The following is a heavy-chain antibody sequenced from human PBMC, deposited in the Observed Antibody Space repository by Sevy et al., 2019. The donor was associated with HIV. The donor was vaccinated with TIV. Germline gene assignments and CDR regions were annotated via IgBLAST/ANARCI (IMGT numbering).Heavy chain of an antibody. V-gene: IGHV3-30*18. CDR2: ISYDGSNK. Sequence: GGSLRLSCAASGFTFSSYGMHWVRQAPGKGLEWAAVISYDGSNKYYADSVKGRFTISRDNSKNTLYLQMNSLRAEDTAVYYCAKDPRVVVAATKDAFDIWGQGTMVTVSS. CDR3: AKDPRVVVAATKDAFDI. CDR1: GFTFSSYG. D-gene: IGHD2-15*01. J-gene: IGHJ3*02.